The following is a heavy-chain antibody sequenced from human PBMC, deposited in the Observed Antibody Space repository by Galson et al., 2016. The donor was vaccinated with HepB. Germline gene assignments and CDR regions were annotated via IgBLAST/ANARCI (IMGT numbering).Heavy chain of an antibody. CDR1: GFNFDDYA. CDR3: ANYLRAYDILTDYRYPSKSDAFDL. J-gene: IGHJ3*01. V-gene: IGHV3-30*18. D-gene: IGHD3-9*01. Sequence: SLRLSCAASGFNFDDYAMHWVRQAPGKGLEWVAVISHDGTNKYYADSVKGRFTISRDNSKNTLYLQMNDLRAEDTAVFYCANYLRAYDILTDYRYPSKSDAFDLWGQGTMVTVSS. CDR2: ISHDGTNK.